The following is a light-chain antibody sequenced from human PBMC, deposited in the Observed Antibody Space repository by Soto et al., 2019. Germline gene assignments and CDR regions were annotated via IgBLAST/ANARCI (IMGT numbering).Light chain of an antibody. Sequence: EIVLTQSPGPLSLSPGEIATLSCRASQSVSISYLAWYQQKPGQAPRLLIYGASSRATGIPDRFSASGSGTDFNLTISRLEPEDFAVDYCQQYRSSPRALTVGGGPKVAI. V-gene: IGKV3-20*01. CDR1: QSVSISY. CDR3: QQYRSSPRALT. CDR2: GAS. J-gene: IGKJ4*01.